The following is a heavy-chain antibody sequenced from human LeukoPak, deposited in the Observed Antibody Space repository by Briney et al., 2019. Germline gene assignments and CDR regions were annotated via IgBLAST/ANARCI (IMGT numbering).Heavy chain of an antibody. CDR3: ARDRGITAAGPDAFDI. CDR2: ISAYNGNT. J-gene: IGHJ3*02. CDR1: GYTFPSYG. D-gene: IGHD6-13*01. V-gene: IGHV1-18*01. Sequence: ASVKVSCKASGYTFPSYGISWVRQGPGQGLEWLGWISAYNGNTIYAQKLQGRVTMTTDTSTSTAYMEVRSLRSDDTAVYYCARDRGITAAGPDAFDIWGQGTMVTVSS.